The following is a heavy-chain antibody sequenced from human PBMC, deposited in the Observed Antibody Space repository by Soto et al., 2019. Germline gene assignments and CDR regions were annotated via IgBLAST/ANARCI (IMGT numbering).Heavy chain of an antibody. CDR3: AHRLCDSSCYWDVGYFDY. CDR2: IYWDDDK. CDR1: GFSLSTSGVG. V-gene: IGHV2-5*02. Sequence: QITLKESGPTLVKPTQTLTLTCTFSGFSLSTSGVGVGWIRQPPGKALECLALIYWDDDKRYSPSLKIRLTITKDTSKNQVVLTMTNMDPVDTATYFCAHRLCDSSCYWDVGYFDYWGRGTLVTVSS. D-gene: IGHD3-22*01. J-gene: IGHJ4*02.